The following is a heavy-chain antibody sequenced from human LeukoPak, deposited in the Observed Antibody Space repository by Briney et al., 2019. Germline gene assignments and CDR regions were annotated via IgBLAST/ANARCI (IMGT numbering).Heavy chain of an antibody. CDR3: ARERITMIVVVTPDAFDI. CDR1: GGSFSGYY. CDR2: INHSEST. V-gene: IGHV4-34*01. J-gene: IGHJ3*02. Sequence: PSETLSLTCAVYGGSFSGYYWSWIRQPPGKGLEWIGEINHSESTNYNPSLKSRVTISVDTSKNQFSLKLSSVTAADTAVYYCARERITMIVVVTPDAFDIWGQGTMVTVSS. D-gene: IGHD3-22*01.